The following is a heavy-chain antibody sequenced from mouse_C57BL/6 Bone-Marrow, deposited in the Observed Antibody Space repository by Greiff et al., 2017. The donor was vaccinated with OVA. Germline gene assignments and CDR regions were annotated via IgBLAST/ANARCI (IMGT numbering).Heavy chain of an antibody. D-gene: IGHD1-3*01. CDR1: GYTFTSYG. Sequence: VQLKQPGAELVRPGPSVKMSCKTSGYTFTSYGINWVKQRPGQGLEWIGYIYPGNGYTEYNQKFKGKATLTSDTSSSTAYMQLSSLTSEDAAIYCCARGESGRGDFWGQGTAGTVS. CDR2: IYPGNGYT. J-gene: IGHJ4*01. V-gene: IGHV1-58*01. CDR3: ARGESGRGDF.